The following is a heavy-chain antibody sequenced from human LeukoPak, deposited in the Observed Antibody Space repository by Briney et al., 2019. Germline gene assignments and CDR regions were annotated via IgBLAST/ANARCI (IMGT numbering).Heavy chain of an antibody. CDR3: VRHQYYYDSSGNYGWFDS. CDR1: GFNFTAYW. Sequence: GESLKISCKGSGFNFTAYWIAWVRQMPGKGLAWMGISHPINSDTKYSPSFQGQVTISADKSSNTAYLQWNSLQASDTAMYYCVRHQYYYDSSGNYGWFDSWGQGTLVTVSS. J-gene: IGHJ5*01. CDR2: SHPINSDT. V-gene: IGHV5-51*01. D-gene: IGHD3-22*01.